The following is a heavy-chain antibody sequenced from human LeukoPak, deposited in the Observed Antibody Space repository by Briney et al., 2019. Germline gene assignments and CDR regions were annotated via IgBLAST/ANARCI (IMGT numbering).Heavy chain of an antibody. CDR2: LNQDGSEK. V-gene: IGHV3-7*02. CDR1: GFTVSSNY. Sequence: GGSLRLSCAASGFTVSSNYMSWVRQAPGKGLEWVANLNQDGSEKYYLDSVKGRLTISRDNARNSLYLEMSSLRAEDTAVYYCTRNPAVTLFYYYGMDVWGQGTTVTVSS. J-gene: IGHJ6*02. CDR3: TRNPAVTLFYYYGMDV. D-gene: IGHD2-2*01.